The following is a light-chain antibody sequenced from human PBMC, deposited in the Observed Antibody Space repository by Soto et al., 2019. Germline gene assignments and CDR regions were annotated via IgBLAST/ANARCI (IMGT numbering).Light chain of an antibody. Sequence: QSVLTQPASVSGSPGQSVTISCAGTSSDLGNYNYVSWYQQHPGKAPKLLIYEVTNRPSGVSTRFSGSKSGNTASLTISGLQADDEADYYCSSYTSGSSLVFGTGTQLTVL. V-gene: IGLV2-14*01. CDR3: SSYTSGSSLV. J-gene: IGLJ1*01. CDR1: SSDLGNYNY. CDR2: EVT.